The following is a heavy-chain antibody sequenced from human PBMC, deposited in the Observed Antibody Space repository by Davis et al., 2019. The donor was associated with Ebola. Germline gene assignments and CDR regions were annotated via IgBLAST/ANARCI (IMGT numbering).Heavy chain of an antibody. CDR1: GGSISSSNW. D-gene: IGHD3-10*01. CDR3: ASVSGTFDY. Sequence: SETLSLTCAVSGGSISSSNWWSWVRQPPGKGLEWIGYIYYSGSTNYNPSLKSRVTISVDTSKNQFSLKLSSVTAADTAVYYCASVSGTFDYWGQGTLVTVSS. CDR2: IYYSGST. V-gene: IGHV4-4*02. J-gene: IGHJ4*02.